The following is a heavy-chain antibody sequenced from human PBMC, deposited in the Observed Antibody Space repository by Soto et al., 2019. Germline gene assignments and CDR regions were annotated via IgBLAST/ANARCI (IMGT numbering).Heavy chain of an antibody. J-gene: IGHJ5*02. D-gene: IGHD6-13*01. V-gene: IGHV1-18*01. CDR1: GYTFTSYG. CDR2: ISAYNGNT. Sequence: QVQLVQSGAEVKKPGASVKVSCTASGYTFTSYGISWVRQAPGQGLEWMGWISAYNGNTNYSQKLQGRVNMTTDTSTSTAYMERRSLRSDDTAVYYCAREYGGYSSSWRNWFDPWGQGTLVTVSS. CDR3: AREYGGYSSSWRNWFDP.